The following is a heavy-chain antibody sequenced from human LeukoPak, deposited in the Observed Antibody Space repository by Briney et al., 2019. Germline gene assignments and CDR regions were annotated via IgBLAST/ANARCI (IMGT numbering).Heavy chain of an antibody. D-gene: IGHD3-16*01. CDR3: AKGPQLGSAYHPDY. Sequence: PGGSLRLSCAVSGFTFSNAAMTWVRQAPGKGLEWVSTITGSDDKTYYADSVKGRFTISRDYSKNTLDSQMNSLRVEDTAIYYCAKGPQLGSAYHPDYWGQGTLVTVSS. V-gene: IGHV3-23*01. CDR1: GFTFSNAA. CDR2: ITGSDDKT. J-gene: IGHJ4*02.